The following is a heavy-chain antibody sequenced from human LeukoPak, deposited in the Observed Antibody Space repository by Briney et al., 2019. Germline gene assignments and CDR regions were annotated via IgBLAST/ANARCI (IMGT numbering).Heavy chain of an antibody. CDR3: ATPSYGDYQFDY. CDR1: GYTLTELS. Sequence: GASVKVSCKASGYTLTELSMHWVRQAPGKGLEWMGGFDPEDGETIYAQKFQGRVTMTEDTSTDTAYMELSSLRSEDTAVYYCATPSYGDYQFDYWGLGTLVTVSS. D-gene: IGHD4-17*01. J-gene: IGHJ4*02. V-gene: IGHV1-24*01. CDR2: FDPEDGET.